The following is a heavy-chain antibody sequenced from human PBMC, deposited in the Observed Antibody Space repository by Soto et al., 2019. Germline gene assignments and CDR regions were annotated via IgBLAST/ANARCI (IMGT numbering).Heavy chain of an antibody. CDR1: GYSITSYW. CDR3: TRGGVATRTFDY. CDR2: IFPDDSDT. V-gene: IGHV5-51*01. Sequence: GESLKISCXASGYSITSYWIAWVRQMPGQGLEWMGIIFPDDSDTRYSPSFQGQVTISADKSISTAYVQWSSLKASDTDMYYCTRGGVATRTFDYWGQGTLVTVSS. D-gene: IGHD3-3*01. J-gene: IGHJ4*02.